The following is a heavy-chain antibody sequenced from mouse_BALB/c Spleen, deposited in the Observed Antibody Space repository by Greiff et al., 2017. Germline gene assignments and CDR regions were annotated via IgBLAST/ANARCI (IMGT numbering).Heavy chain of an antibody. J-gene: IGHJ2*01. Sequence: EVKLEESGGGLVQPGGSLRLSCATSGFTFTDYYMSWVRQPPGKALEWLGFIRNKANGYTTEYSASVKGRFTISRDNSQSILYLQMNTLRAEDSATYYCARDSIYDGYYVENFDYWGQGTTLTVSS. CDR1: GFTFTDYY. CDR3: ARDSIYDGYYVENFDY. V-gene: IGHV7-3*02. D-gene: IGHD2-3*01. CDR2: IRNKANGYTT.